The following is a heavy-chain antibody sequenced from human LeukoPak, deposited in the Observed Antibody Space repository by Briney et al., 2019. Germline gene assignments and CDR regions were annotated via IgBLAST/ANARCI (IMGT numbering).Heavy chain of an antibody. J-gene: IGHJ4*02. CDR2: IIPIFGTA. V-gene: IGHV1-69*05. Sequence: GASVKVSXKASGGTFSSYAISWVRQAPGQGLEWMRRIIPIFGTANYAQKFQGRVTITTDESTSTAYMELSSLRSEDTAVYYCARDPYGDYSREGYYFDYWGQGTLVTVSS. CDR3: ARDPYGDYSREGYYFDY. CDR1: GGTFSSYA. D-gene: IGHD4-17*01.